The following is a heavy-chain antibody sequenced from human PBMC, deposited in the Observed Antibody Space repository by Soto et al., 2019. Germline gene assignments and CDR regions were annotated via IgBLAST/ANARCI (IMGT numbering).Heavy chain of an antibody. CDR2: IIPIFGTA. CDR3: ADGSGTSRGYYYGMDV. D-gene: IGHD3-10*01. CDR1: GGTFSSYA. V-gene: IGHV1-69*01. Sequence: QVQLVQSGAEVKKPGSSVKVSCKASGGTFSSYAISWVRQAPGQGLEWMGGIIPIFGTANYAQKFQGRVTITADESTSTADMELSSLRSEDTAVYYCADGSGTSRGYYYGMDVWGQGTTVTVSS. J-gene: IGHJ6*02.